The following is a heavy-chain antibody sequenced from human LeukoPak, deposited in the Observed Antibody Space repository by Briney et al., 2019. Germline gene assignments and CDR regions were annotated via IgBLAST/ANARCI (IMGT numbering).Heavy chain of an antibody. CDR1: GYTFTGYY. D-gene: IGHD2-15*01. Sequence: SVKVSCKASGYTFTGYYMHWVRQAPGQGLEWMGWINPNSGGTNYAQTFQGRVTMTRDTSISTAYMELSRLRSDDTAVYYCARDGEAATDFDYWGQGTLVTVSS. V-gene: IGHV1-2*02. CDR2: INPNSGGT. J-gene: IGHJ4*02. CDR3: ARDGEAATDFDY.